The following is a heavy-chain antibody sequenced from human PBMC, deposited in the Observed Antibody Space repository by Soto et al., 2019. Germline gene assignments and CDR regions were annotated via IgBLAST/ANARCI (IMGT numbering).Heavy chain of an antibody. CDR3: ARAKDIVLVPAHYYGMDV. Sequence: ASVTGSCKGSRYTLTGDGIAWVRQAPGQGLEWMGYINEYNGNTNYAQKLQGRVTMTTDTSTSTAYMELRSLRSDDTAVYYCARAKDIVLVPAHYYGMDVWGQGTTVTVSS. D-gene: IGHD2-2*01. CDR2: INEYNGNT. CDR1: RYTLTGDG. J-gene: IGHJ6*02. V-gene: IGHV1-18*01.